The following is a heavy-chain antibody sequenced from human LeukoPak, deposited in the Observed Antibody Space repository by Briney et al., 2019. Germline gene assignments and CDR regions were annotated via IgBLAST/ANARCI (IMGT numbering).Heavy chain of an antibody. CDR1: GFSVGSNY. J-gene: IGHJ4*02. Sequence: PGGSLRLSCAASGFSVGSNYMSWVRQAPGKGLEWVSSISSSGNYIYYADSVKGRFTISRDNAKNSLYLQMNSLRAEDTAVYYCARDSIQQQLVLEDRGYPYYFEHWGQGTLVTVSS. D-gene: IGHD6-13*01. CDR2: ISSSGNYI. CDR3: ARDSIQQQLVLEDRGYPYYFEH. V-gene: IGHV3-21*01.